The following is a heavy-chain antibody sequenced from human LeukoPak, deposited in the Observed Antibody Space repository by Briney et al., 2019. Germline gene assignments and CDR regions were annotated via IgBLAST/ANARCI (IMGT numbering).Heavy chain of an antibody. D-gene: IGHD1-1*01. CDR3: AGMYNDAFDI. J-gene: IGHJ3*02. Sequence: SETLSLTCTVSGGSISSYYWSWIRQPPGKGLEWIGEINHSGSTNYNPSLKSRVTISVDTSKNQFSLKLSSVTAADTAVYYCAGMYNDAFDIWGQGTMVTVSS. CDR1: GGSISSYY. CDR2: INHSGST. V-gene: IGHV4-34*01.